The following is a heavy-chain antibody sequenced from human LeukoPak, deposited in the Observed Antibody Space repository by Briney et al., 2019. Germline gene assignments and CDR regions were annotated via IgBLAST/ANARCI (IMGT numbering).Heavy chain of an antibody. V-gene: IGHV4-34*01. Sequence: PSETLSLTCAVYGGSFSGYYWGWIRQPPGKGLEWIGSIYYSGSTYYNPSLKSRVTISVDTSKNQFSLKLSSVTAADTAVYYCARDNPLWFGGYNWFDPWGQGTLVTVSS. CDR3: ARDNPLWFGGYNWFDP. D-gene: IGHD3-10*01. CDR2: IYYSGST. CDR1: GGSFSGYY. J-gene: IGHJ5*02.